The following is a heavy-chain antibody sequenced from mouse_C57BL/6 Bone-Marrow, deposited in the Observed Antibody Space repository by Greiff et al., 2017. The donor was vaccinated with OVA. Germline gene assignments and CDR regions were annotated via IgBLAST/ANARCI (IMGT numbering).Heavy chain of an antibody. V-gene: IGHV5-4*01. CDR3: ARSAMDY. CDR2: ISDGGSYT. Sequence: EVQGVESGGGLVKPGGSLKLSCAASGFTFSSYAMSWVRQTPEKRLEWVATISDGGSYTYYPDNVKGRFTISRDNATNNLYLQMSHLKSEDTAMYYCARSAMDYWGQGTSVTVSS. CDR1: GFTFSSYA. J-gene: IGHJ4*01.